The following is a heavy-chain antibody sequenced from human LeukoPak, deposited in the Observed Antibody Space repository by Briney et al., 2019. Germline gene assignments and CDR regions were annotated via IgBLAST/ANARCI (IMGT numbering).Heavy chain of an antibody. J-gene: IGHJ3*02. CDR2: ISSSGSGDNT. D-gene: IGHD3-3*01. CDR1: GFTFSGHW. Sequence: GGSLRLSCAASGFTFSGHWMHWVRQAPGKGLEWVSGISSSGSGDNTYYADSVKGRFTISRDNSKNTLYLQMNSLRAEDTAVYYCARDLSGADAFDIWGQGTMVTVSS. CDR3: ARDLSGADAFDI. V-gene: IGHV3-NL1*01.